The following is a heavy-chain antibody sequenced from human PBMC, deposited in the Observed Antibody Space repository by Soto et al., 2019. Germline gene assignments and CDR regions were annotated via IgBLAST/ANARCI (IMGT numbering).Heavy chain of an antibody. V-gene: IGHV1-2*02. CDR1: GYFFTSYY. CDR2: INPNNGGT. Sequence: GDSVRFSCNTSGYFFTSYYIHWVRQAPGQGLEWMGWINPNNGGTNSAQKFQGRVTMTSDTSINTAYMEITSLRSDDTALYYCAREVTYGGGSFSLGLWGQGTLVTVSS. J-gene: IGHJ4*02. D-gene: IGHD3-10*01. CDR3: AREVTYGGGSFSLGL.